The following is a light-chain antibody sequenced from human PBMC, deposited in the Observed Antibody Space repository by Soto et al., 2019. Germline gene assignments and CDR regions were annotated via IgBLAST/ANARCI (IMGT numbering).Light chain of an antibody. V-gene: IGKV1-12*01. CDR3: QQTHSLPLS. CDR2: ATS. Sequence: IQMTQSPSSVSACVGERVALTCRASQGVGGWLAWYQQKPGKVPKLLVYATSSLHSGVPSRFSGSGSGTDFTLSISSLQTEDFATYYCQQTHSLPLSFGTGTKVDIK. CDR1: QGVGGW. J-gene: IGKJ3*01.